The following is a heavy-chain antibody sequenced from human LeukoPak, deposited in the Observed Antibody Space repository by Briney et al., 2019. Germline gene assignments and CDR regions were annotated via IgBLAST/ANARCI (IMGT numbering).Heavy chain of an antibody. CDR1: GGPMYSYY. CDR2: LYPGVST. CDR3: ARLRFYDSTGYSPGHYMDV. Sequence: PSETLSLTCTVSGGPMYSYYWSWIRQTAGKGLEWIGRLYPGVSTDYNPSPKSRVTMSVDTSKNQFALKLNAVTAADTAVYYCARLRFYDSTGYSPGHYMDVWGKGTTVTVSS. D-gene: IGHD3-22*01. J-gene: IGHJ6*03. V-gene: IGHV4-4*07.